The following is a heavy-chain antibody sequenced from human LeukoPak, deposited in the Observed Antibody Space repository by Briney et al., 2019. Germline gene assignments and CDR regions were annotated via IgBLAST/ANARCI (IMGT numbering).Heavy chain of an antibody. CDR2: ILVGSAHT. CDR1: GFTFATSA. D-gene: IGHD4-17*01. V-gene: IGHV1-58*01. CDR3: AATLTVTTGSTYYGMDV. Sequence: PRASVKVSCKASGFTFATSAVQWVRQARGQRLEWIGWILVGSAHTNYAQKFQERVTITRDMSTSTAYMELSSLRSEDTAVYYCAATLTVTTGSTYYGMDVWGQGTTVTVSS. J-gene: IGHJ6*02.